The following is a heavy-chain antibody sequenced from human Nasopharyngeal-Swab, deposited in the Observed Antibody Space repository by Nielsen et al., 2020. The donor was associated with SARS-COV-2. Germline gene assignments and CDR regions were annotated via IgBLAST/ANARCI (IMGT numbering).Heavy chain of an antibody. J-gene: IGHJ4*02. V-gene: IGHV3-9*01. CDR3: AKDIGPDYYGSGSYLDY. D-gene: IGHD3-10*01. CDR2: ISWNSGSI. Sequence: VRQAPGKGLEWVSGISWNSGSIGYADSVKGRFTIPRDNAKNSLYLQMNSLRAEDTALYYCAKDIGPDYYGSGSYLDYWGQGTLVTVSS.